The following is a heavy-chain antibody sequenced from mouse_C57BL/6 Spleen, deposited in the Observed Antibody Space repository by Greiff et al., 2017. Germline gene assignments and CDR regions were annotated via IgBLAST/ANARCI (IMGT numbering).Heavy chain of an antibody. J-gene: IGHJ4*01. D-gene: IGHD2-4*01. CDR2: IHPNSGST. V-gene: IGHV1-64*01. CDR1: GYTFTSYW. CDR3: AREGVMITTRYAMDY. Sequence: VQLQQPGAELVKPGASVKLSCKASGYTFTSYWMHWVKQRPGQGLEWIGMIHPNSGSTNYNEKFKSKATLTVDKSSSTAYMQLSSLTSEDSAVYYCAREGVMITTRYAMDYWGQGTSVTVSS.